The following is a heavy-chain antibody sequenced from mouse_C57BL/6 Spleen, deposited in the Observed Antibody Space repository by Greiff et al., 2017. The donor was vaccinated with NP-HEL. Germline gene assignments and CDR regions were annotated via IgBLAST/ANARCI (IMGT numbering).Heavy chain of an antibody. CDR3: ARALMDY. CDR2: ISDGGSYT. CDR1: GFTFSSYA. V-gene: IGHV5-4*03. J-gene: IGHJ4*01. Sequence: EVKLMESGGGLVKPGGSLKLSCAASGFTFSSYAMSWVRQTPEKRLEWVATISDGGSYTYYPDNVKGRFTISRDNAKNNLYLQMSHLKSEDTAMYYCARALMDYWGQGTSVTVSS.